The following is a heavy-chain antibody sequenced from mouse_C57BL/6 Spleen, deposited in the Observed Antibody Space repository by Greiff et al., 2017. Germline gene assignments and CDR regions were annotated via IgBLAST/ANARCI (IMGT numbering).Heavy chain of an antibody. V-gene: IGHV5-6*01. J-gene: IGHJ3*01. CDR2: ISSGGSYT. CDR3: ARPSIYYGNYTWFAY. Sequence: EVSLMESGGDLVKPGGSLKLSCAASGFTFSSYGMSWVRPTPDKRLEWGATISSGGSYTYYPDSVEGRFTMSRDNAKNTLYLQMSRLKSDDTARDYCARPSIYYGNYTWFAYWGQGTLVTVAA. CDR1: GFTFSSYG. D-gene: IGHD2-1*01.